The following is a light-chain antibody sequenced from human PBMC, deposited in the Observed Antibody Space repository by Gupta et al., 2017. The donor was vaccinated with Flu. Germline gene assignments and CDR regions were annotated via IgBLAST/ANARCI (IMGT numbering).Light chain of an antibody. CDR1: QGLVYSDGNTC. J-gene: IGKJ1*01. V-gene: IGKV2-30*01. CDR2: QVS. CDR3: MQGARWPVA. Sequence: DEVMTRTPLALRVTLGRQASISCRSSQGLVYSDGNTCLRWFQQRPGQSPRRLIYQVSYRESGVPDRISGSGSGTNFTLKISRVEAEDFGMYFCMQGARWPVAFGQGTTVEIK.